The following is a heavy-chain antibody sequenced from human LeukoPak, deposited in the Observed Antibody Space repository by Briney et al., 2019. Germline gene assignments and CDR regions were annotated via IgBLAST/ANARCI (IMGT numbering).Heavy chain of an antibody. CDR2: VSGSGSST. J-gene: IGHJ6*02. D-gene: IGHD3-9*01. V-gene: IGHV3-23*01. CDR1: GFTFSSYA. CDR3: AKAQRTIRQYFYDGMDV. Sequence: GGSLRLSCAASGFTFSSYAMSWVRQAPGKGLEWVSVVSGSGSSTYYADSVKGRFTISRDNAKNTLYLQMNSLRAEDTAVYFCAKAQRTIRQYFYDGMDVWGQGATVTVSS.